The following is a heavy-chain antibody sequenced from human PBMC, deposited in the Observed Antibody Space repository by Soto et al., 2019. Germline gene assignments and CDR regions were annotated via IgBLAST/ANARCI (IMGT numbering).Heavy chain of an antibody. D-gene: IGHD3-22*01. V-gene: IGHV4-30-4*02. Sequence: PSETLSLTCTVSGGSIRSGDYXXXXXXXPPGKGLESIGYIYYSGSTYYNPSLKSRVTISVDTSKNQFSLKLSSVTAADTAVYYCARGGTYDSSGYYYFDYWGQGTLVTVSS. CDR3: ARGGTYDSSGYYYFDY. CDR1: GGSIRSGDYX. J-gene: IGHJ4*02. CDR2: IYYSGST.